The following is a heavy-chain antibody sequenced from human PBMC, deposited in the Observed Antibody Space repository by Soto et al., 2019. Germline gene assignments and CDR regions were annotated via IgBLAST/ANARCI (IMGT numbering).Heavy chain of an antibody. D-gene: IGHD6-13*01. CDR2: IKQDGSEK. CDR1: GFTFSSYW. CDR3: ARAGYSSSWFYYFDY. V-gene: IGHV3-7*01. J-gene: IGHJ4*02. Sequence: GGSLRLSCAASGFTFSSYWMSWVRQAPGKGLEWVANIKQDGSEKYYVDSVKGRFTISRDNAKNSLYLQMNSLRAEDTAVYYCARAGYSSSWFYYFDYWGQGTLVTVSS.